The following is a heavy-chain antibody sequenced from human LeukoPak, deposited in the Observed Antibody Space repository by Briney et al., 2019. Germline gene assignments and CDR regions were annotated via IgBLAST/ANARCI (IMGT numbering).Heavy chain of an antibody. CDR1: GGSISSSSYY. D-gene: IGHD2-21*01. J-gene: IGHJ4*02. V-gene: IGHV4-30-2*01. CDR3: ARLGDYIGDHYFDY. CDR2: VYHSGST. Sequence: PSETLSLTCTVSGGSISSSSYYWGWIRQPPGKGLEWIGYVYHSGSTDYNPSLESRVSISVDRSKNQFSLRLNSVTAADAAVYYCARLGDYIGDHYFDYWGQGTLVAVSS.